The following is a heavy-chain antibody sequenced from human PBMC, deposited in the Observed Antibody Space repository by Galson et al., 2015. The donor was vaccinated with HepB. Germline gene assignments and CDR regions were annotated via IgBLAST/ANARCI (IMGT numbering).Heavy chain of an antibody. CDR2: IIPILGIA. D-gene: IGHD4-17*01. J-gene: IGHJ4*02. Sequence: SVKVSCKASGGTFSSYAISWVRQAPGQGLEWMGGIIPILGIANYAQKFQGRVTITADKSTSTAYMELSSLRSEDTAVYYCARTPYGDYGVFFDYWGQGTLVTVSS. CDR3: ARTPYGDYGVFFDY. V-gene: IGHV1-69*10. CDR1: GGTFSSYA.